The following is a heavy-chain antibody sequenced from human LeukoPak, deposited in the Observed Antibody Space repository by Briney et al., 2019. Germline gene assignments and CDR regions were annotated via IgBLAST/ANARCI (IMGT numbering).Heavy chain of an antibody. V-gene: IGHV3-64*01. CDR3: ASSYGSNKNPFEY. CDR2: IGSSGDST. J-gene: IGHJ4*02. Sequence: GGSLRLSCAASGFTFSSYAMHWVRQAPGKGLEDVSAIGSSGDSTYYANSVRGRFTISRDNSKNTLYLQMGSLRAEDTAVYYCASSYGSNKNPFEYWGQGTLVTVSS. CDR1: GFTFSSYA. D-gene: IGHD4-23*01.